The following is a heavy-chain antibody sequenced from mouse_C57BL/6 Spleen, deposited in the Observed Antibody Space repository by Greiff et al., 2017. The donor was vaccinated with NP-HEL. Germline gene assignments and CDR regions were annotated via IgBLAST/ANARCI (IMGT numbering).Heavy chain of an antibody. CDR1: GFTFSDYY. D-gene: IGHD3-2*02. CDR3: AKSLGSGYSYYAMDY. J-gene: IGHJ4*01. CDR2: ISNGGGST. V-gene: IGHV5-12*01. Sequence: EVHLVESGGGLVQPGGSLKLSCAASGFTFSDYYMYWVRQTPEKRLEWVAYISNGGGSTSHTDTAKGRFTIFSDNAKNTLYRQMSRLKSEDTAMYYCAKSLGSGYSYYAMDYWGQGTSVTVSS.